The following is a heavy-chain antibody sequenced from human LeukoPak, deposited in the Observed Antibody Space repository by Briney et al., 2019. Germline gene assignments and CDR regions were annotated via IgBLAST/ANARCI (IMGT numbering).Heavy chain of an antibody. CDR3: ARVPLGPDGYNSR. D-gene: IGHD5-24*01. CDR1: GGSISSDGYY. V-gene: IGHV4-31*03. Sequence: SETLSLTCTVSGGSISSDGYYWRWIRQHPGKGLEWIGYIYYSGSTYYNPSLKRRVTISIDTSKNQFSLKLNSVTAADTAVYYCARVPLGPDGYNSRWGQGTLVIVSS. CDR2: IYYSGST. J-gene: IGHJ4*02.